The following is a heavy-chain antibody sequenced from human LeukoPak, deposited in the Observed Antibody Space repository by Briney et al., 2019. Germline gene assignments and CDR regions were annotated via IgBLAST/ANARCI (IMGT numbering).Heavy chain of an antibody. D-gene: IGHD6-13*01. V-gene: IGHV1-2*02. CDR3: ARDLSTYSSSWYGDY. CDR1: GYTFTGYY. J-gene: IGHJ4*02. Sequence: ASVKVSCKASGYTFTGYYMHWVRQAPGQGLEWMGWINPNSGGTNYAQKFQGRVTMTRDTPISTAYMELSRLRSDDTAVYYCARDLSTYSSSWYGDYWGQGTLVTVSS. CDR2: INPNSGGT.